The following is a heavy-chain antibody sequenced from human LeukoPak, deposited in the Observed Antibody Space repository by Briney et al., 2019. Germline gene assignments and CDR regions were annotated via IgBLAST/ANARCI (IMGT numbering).Heavy chain of an antibody. D-gene: IGHD3-9*01. CDR3: AHLITIPLRSPGYFQH. V-gene: IGHV2-5*01. CDR2: IYWNDDK. J-gene: IGHJ1*01. CDR1: GFSLSTSGVG. Sequence: SGPTLVKPTQTLTLTCTFSGFSLSTSGVGVGWIRQPPGKALEWLALIYWNDDKRYSPSLKSRLTITNDTSKNQVVLTMTNMDPVDTATYYCAHLITIPLRSPGYFQHWGQGTLVTVSS.